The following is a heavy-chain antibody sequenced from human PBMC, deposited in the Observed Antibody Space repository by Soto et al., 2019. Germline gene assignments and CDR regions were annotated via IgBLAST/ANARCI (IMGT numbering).Heavy chain of an antibody. J-gene: IGHJ3*02. D-gene: IGHD3-9*01. CDR2: IQYSGDT. CDR1: GGSVGSGAYY. Sequence: SETLSLTCIVSGGSVGSGAYYWSWIRQPPGSALEWIGYIQYSGDTNYNSSLKSRVTISVDTSRNQFSLRLTSVTAADTALYYCARHDYYHRTFDIWGQGTLVTVSS. V-gene: IGHV4-61*08. CDR3: ARHDYYHRTFDI.